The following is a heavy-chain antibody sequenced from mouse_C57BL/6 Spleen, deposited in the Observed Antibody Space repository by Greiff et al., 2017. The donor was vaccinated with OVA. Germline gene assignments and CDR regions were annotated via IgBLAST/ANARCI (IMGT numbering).Heavy chain of an antibody. CDR3: ARAAYSNVYYAMDY. D-gene: IGHD2-5*01. CDR2: IDPSDSYT. CDR1: GYTFTSYW. Sequence: QVQLKQPGAELVMPGASVKLSCKASGYTFTSYWMHWVKQRPGQGLEWIGEIDPSDSYTNYNQKFKGKSTLTVDKSSSTAYMQLSSLTSEDSAVYYCARAAYSNVYYAMDYWGQGTSVTVSS. V-gene: IGHV1-69*01. J-gene: IGHJ4*01.